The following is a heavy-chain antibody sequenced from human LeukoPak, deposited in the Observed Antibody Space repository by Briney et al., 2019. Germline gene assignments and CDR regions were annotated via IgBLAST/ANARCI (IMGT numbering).Heavy chain of an antibody. D-gene: IGHD7-27*01. Sequence: SETLSLTCTVSGDSVSNYYWSWIRQPPGKRLEWIGCIYYSESATYNPSLKSRVTISVDTSKNQVSLKLSSVTAADTAVYYCARHYSITGGRLSGYWLDPWGQGTLVTVSS. J-gene: IGHJ5*02. V-gene: IGHV4-59*08. CDR2: IYYSESA. CDR1: GDSVSNYY. CDR3: ARHYSITGGRLSGYWLDP.